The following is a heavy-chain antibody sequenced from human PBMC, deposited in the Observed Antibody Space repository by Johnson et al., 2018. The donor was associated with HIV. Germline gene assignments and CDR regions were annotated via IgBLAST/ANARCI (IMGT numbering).Heavy chain of an antibody. CDR1: GFTFSSYA. V-gene: IGHV3-30-3*01. D-gene: IGHD1-26*01. Sequence: MLLVESGGGVVQPGRSLRLSCAASGFTFSSYAMHWVRQAPGKGLEWVAVISYDGSNKYYADSVKGRFTISRHNSKNTLYLQMNSLKTEDTAVYYCTTDGKTGEPRTSPDLSGSYYGHAFDIWGQGTMVTVSS. J-gene: IGHJ3*02. CDR3: TTDGKTGEPRTSPDLSGSYYGHAFDI. CDR2: ISYDGSNK.